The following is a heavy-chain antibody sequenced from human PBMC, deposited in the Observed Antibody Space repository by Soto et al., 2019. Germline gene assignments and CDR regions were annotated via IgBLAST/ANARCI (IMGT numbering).Heavy chain of an antibody. V-gene: IGHV4-59*01. CDR3: ARDGDGRMTTNPYYYNGMDV. Sequence: QVQLQESGPGLVEASETLSLTCTVSGGSLGSYYWSWIRQPPGKGLEWLGYVFYTGRANYNASLTSRVSISLEPSNYQCPLKLSSVTAADTAVYYCARDGDGRMTTNPYYYNGMDVWGPGTTVTVSS. J-gene: IGHJ6*02. D-gene: IGHD4-4*01. CDR2: VFYTGRA. CDR1: GGSLGSYY.